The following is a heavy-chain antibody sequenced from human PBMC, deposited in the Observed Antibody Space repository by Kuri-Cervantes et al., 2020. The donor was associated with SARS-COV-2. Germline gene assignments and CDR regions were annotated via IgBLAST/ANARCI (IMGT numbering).Heavy chain of an antibody. D-gene: IGHD6-6*01. CDR3: ARSGIAARYDAFDI. J-gene: IGHJ3*02. CDR1: GFLFSASA. V-gene: IGHV3-30-3*01. CDR2: ISYDGSNK. Sequence: GESLKISCEVSGFLFSASAIHWVRQGSGKGLEWVAVISYDGSNKYYADSVKGRFTISRDNSKNTLYLQMNSLRAEDTAVYYCARSGIAARYDAFDIWGQGTMVTVSS.